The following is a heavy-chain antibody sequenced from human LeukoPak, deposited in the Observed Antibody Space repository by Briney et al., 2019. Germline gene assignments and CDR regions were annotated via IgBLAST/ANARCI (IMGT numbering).Heavy chain of an antibody. D-gene: IGHD3-3*01. V-gene: IGHV4-30-4*08. J-gene: IGHJ3*02. CDR1: GGSISSGDYY. CDR3: ARGVTVFGGAPKGALDI. Sequence: TPSQTLSLTCTVSGGSISSGDYYWSWIRQPPGKGLEWIGYIYYSGSTYYNPSLKSRVTISVDASKNQFSLRLTSVTAADTAVYFCARGVTVFGGAPKGALDIWGRGTMVTVSS. CDR2: IYYSGST.